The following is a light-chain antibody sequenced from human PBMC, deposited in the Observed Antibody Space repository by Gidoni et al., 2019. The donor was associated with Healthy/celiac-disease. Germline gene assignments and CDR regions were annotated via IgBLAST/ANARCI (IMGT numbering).Light chain of an antibody. V-gene: IGKV1-33*01. CDR1: QDISNY. J-gene: IGKJ3*01. Sequence: DIQMTKSPSSLSASVGDRVTITCQASQDISNYLNWYQQKPGKAPKLLIYDASTLETGVPSRFSGSGSGTDFTFTISSLQPEDIATYYCQQYDNLPFTFGPGTQVDIK. CDR2: DAS. CDR3: QQYDNLPFT.